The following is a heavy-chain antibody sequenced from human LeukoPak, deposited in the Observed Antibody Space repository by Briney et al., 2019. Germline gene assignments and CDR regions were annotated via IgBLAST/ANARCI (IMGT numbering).Heavy chain of an antibody. Sequence: GGSLRLSCAASGFTFSSYGMHWVRQAPGKGLEWVAVIWYDGSNKYYADSVKGRFTISRDNSKNTLYLQMNSLRAEDTAVYYCATYDSSGYYDDAFDIWGQGTMVTVSS. CDR3: ATYDSSGYYDDAFDI. CDR1: GFTFSSYG. J-gene: IGHJ3*02. CDR2: IWYDGSNK. V-gene: IGHV3-33*01. D-gene: IGHD3-22*01.